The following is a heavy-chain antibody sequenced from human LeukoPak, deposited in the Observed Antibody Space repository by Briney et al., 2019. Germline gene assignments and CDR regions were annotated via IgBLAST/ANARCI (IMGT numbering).Heavy chain of an antibody. Sequence: GASVKVSCKASGYTFTGYYMHWVRQAPGQGLQWMGWINPKSGVTNYAQKFQGRVTMTRDTSISTAYMELSRLTLDDTAVYYCARGGGKLPRAFDIWGQGTMVTVSS. CDR3: ARGGGKLPRAFDI. CDR1: GYTFTGYY. V-gene: IGHV1-2*02. CDR2: INPKSGVT. J-gene: IGHJ3*02. D-gene: IGHD4-23*01.